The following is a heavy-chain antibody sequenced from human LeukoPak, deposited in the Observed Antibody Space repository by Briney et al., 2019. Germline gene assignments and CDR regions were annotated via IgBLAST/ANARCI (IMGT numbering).Heavy chain of an antibody. CDR3: ARESLLRFLEWYA. V-gene: IGHV3-11*06. D-gene: IGHD3-3*01. CDR1: GFTFSAYS. Sequence: GGSLRLSCAASGFTFSAYSMTWIRQAPGKGLEWVSYISSGSEDTLYADSVKGRFTISRDNAKNSLYLQMNSLRAEDTAVYYCARESLLRFLEWYARGQGTLVTVSS. CDR2: ISSGSEDT. J-gene: IGHJ4*02.